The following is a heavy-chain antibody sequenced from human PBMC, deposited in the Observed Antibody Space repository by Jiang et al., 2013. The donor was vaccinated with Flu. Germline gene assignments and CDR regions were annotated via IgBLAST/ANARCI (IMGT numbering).Heavy chain of an antibody. V-gene: IGHV4-34*01. J-gene: IGHJ6*02. Sequence: LLKPSETLSLTCAVYGGSFSGYYWSWIRQPPGKGLEWIGEINHSGSTNYNPSLKSRVTISVDTSKNQFSLKLSSVTAADTAVYYCARNFITIFGVADPYYYYGMDVWGQGTTVTVSS. CDR1: GGSFSGYY. D-gene: IGHD3-3*01. CDR3: ARNFITIFGVADPYYYYGMDV. CDR2: INHSGST.